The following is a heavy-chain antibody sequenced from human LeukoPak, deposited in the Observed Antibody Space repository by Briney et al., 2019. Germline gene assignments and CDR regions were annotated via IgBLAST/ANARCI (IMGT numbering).Heavy chain of an antibody. Sequence: PSETLSLTCTVSGVSITNYYWAWIRQPAGKGLEWIGRMYISGSTNYNPSLKSRVTISIDKSNNQFSLKLRSVTAADTAVYYCARDYLVGAPLDSRGHGTLVTVSS. CDR3: ARDYLVGAPLDS. V-gene: IGHV4-4*07. J-gene: IGHJ5*01. D-gene: IGHD1-26*01. CDR1: GVSITNYY. CDR2: MYISGST.